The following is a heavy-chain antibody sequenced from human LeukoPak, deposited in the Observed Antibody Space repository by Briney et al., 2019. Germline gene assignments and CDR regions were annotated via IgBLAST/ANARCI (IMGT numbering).Heavy chain of an antibody. CDR2: IYTSGST. CDR3: ASRIAAGGYYYYYMDV. J-gene: IGHJ6*03. CDR1: GGSTSSGSYY. Sequence: SETLSLTCTVSGGSTSSGSYYWSWIRQPAGKGLEWIGRIYTSGSTNYNPSLKSRVTISVDTSKNQFSLKLSSVTAADTAVYYCASRIAAGGYYYYYMDVWGKGTTVTVSS. D-gene: IGHD6-6*01. V-gene: IGHV4-61*02.